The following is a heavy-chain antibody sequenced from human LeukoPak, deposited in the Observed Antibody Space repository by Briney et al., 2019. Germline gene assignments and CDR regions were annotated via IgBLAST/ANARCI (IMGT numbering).Heavy chain of an antibody. Sequence: GGSLRLSCAASGFTFSSYAMHWVRQAPGKGLECVAVISNNGSNKYYADSVKGRFTISRDNSKNTLYLQMNSLRAEDTAVYYCARDSLLLWFGELLYHDAFDIWGQGTMVTVSS. CDR3: ARDSLLLWFGELLYHDAFDI. CDR1: GFTFSSYA. D-gene: IGHD3-10*01. V-gene: IGHV3-30*04. CDR2: ISNNGSNK. J-gene: IGHJ3*02.